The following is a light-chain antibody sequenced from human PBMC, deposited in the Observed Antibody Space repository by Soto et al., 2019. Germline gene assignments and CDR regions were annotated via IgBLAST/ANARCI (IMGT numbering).Light chain of an antibody. CDR2: AAS. CDR3: LQDYNYPRT. J-gene: IGKJ1*01. CDR1: QSISSY. V-gene: IGKV1-6*01. Sequence: IQMTQSPSSLSSSVGDRFTITFLASQSISSYLNWYQQKPGKAPKLLIYAASSLQSGVPSRFSGSGSGTDFTLTISSLQPEDFATYYCLQDYNYPRTFGQGTKVDIK.